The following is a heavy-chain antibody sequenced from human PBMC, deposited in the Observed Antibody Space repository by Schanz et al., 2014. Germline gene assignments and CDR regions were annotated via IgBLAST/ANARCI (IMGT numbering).Heavy chain of an antibody. CDR1: GFTFSSHW. V-gene: IGHV3-74*01. D-gene: IGHD3-22*01. CDR2: INSVGSNT. J-gene: IGHJ3*02. CDR3: ARKMKVGVYGGKGHDSLDI. Sequence: EVQLVQSGGGLVQPGGSLRLSCAASGFTFSSHWMHWVRQDPGKGLVWVARINSVGSNTDYADSATGRFTISRDNAKNTLYLQMNTLRAEDTAVYYCARKMKVGVYGGKGHDSLDIWGQGTMGTVSA.